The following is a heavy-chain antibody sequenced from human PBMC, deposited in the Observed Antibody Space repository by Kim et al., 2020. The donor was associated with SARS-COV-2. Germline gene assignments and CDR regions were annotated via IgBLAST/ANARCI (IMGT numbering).Heavy chain of an antibody. CDR1: GFTFSSYS. V-gene: IGHV3-21*01. D-gene: IGHD3-10*01. J-gene: IGHJ4*02. CDR3: ARDRDTNHYGSGSYPSFDY. Sequence: GGSLRLSCAASGFTFSSYSMNWVRQAPGKGLEWVASISSSSSYIYYADSVKGRFTISRDNAKNSLYLQMNSLRAEDTAVYYCARDRDTNHYGSGSYPSFDYWGQGTLVTVSS. CDR2: ISSSSSYI.